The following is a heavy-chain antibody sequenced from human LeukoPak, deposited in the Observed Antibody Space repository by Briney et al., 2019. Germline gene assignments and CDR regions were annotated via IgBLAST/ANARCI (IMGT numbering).Heavy chain of an antibody. CDR2: ISSSSSTI. Sequence: GGSLRLSCAASGFTFSSYSMNWVRQAPGKGLEWVSYISSSSSTIYYADSVKGRFTISRDNAKNSLYLQMNSLRAEDTAVYYCARGNDSSGYYKGMNFDYWGQGTLVTVSS. D-gene: IGHD3-22*01. CDR1: GFTFSSYS. V-gene: IGHV3-48*01. J-gene: IGHJ4*02. CDR3: ARGNDSSGYYKGMNFDY.